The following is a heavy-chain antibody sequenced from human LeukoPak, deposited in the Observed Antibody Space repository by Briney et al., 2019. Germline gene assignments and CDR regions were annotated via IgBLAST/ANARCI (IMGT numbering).Heavy chain of an antibody. CDR1: RFTFSSYA. V-gene: IGHV3-23*01. CDR2: ISGSGGST. J-gene: IGHJ4*02. CDR3: AKCKQQLVLHY. D-gene: IGHD6-13*01. Sequence: SGGSLRLSCAASRFTFSSYAMSWVRQAPGKGLEWVSAISGSGGSTYYADSVKGRFTISRDNSKNTLYLQMNSLRAEDTAVYYCAKCKQQLVLHYWGQGTLVTVSS.